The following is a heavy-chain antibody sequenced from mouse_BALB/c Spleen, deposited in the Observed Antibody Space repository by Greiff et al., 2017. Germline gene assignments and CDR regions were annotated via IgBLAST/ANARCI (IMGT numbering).Heavy chain of an antibody. V-gene: IGHV1-9*01. CDR1: GYTFSSYW. CDR2: ILPGSGST. J-gene: IGHJ3*01. CDR3: AREVTTGTWFAY. D-gene: IGHD1-1*01. Sequence: QVQLKQSGAELMKPGASVKISCKATGYTFSSYWIEWVKQRPGHGLEWIGEILPGSGSTNYNEKFKGKATFTADTSSNTAYMQLSSMTSEDSAVYCCAREVTTGTWFAYWGQGTLVTVSA.